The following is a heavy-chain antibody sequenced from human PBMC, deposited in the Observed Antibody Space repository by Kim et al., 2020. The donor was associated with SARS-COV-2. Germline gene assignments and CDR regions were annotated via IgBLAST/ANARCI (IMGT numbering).Heavy chain of an antibody. CDR1: GLTFSSYA. Sequence: GGSLRLSCVASGLTFSSYAMSWLRQAPGKGLEWVSVIYSDGTTKFYVGSVMGRFTVSRDNSKDTLFLQMNNLRAEDTAVYFCAKDHFRSSGDFWGQGTLVTVSS. CDR2: IYSDGTTK. D-gene: IGHD3-3*02. J-gene: IGHJ4*02. V-gene: IGHV3-23*03. CDR3: AKDHFRSSGDF.